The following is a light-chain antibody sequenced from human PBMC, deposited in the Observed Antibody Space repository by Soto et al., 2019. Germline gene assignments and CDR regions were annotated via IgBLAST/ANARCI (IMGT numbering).Light chain of an antibody. Sequence: AIRMTQSPSSFSASTGDRVTITCRASQGISSYLAWYQQKPGKAPKLLIYAASTLQSGVPSRFSGSGSGTDFTLTISCLQSEDFATYYCQQYYSYPQTFGPGTKVDFK. J-gene: IGKJ3*01. CDR3: QQYYSYPQT. V-gene: IGKV1-8*01. CDR1: QGISSY. CDR2: AAS.